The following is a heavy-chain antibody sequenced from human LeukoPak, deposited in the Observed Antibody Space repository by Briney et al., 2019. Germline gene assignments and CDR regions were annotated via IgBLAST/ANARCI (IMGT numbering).Heavy chain of an antibody. J-gene: IGHJ3*02. CDR3: ASPLWFGESDAFDI. CDR2: MNPNSGNT. D-gene: IGHD3-10*01. V-gene: IGHV1-8*01. CDR1: GYTLTSYD. Sequence: GASVKVSCKASGYTLTSYDINWVRQANGQGLEWMGWMNPNSGNTGYAQKFQGRVTMTRNTSISTAYMELSRLRSEETAVYYCASPLWFGESDAFDIWGQGTMVTVSS.